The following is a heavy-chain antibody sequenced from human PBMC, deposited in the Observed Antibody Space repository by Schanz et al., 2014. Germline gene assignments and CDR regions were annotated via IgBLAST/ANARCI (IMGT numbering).Heavy chain of an antibody. CDR1: GFTFSSYA. D-gene: IGHD3-10*01. J-gene: IGHJ4*02. CDR3: AKDQGSYGSGSYSYFDY. CDR2: ISGSGGST. V-gene: IGHV3-23*04. Sequence: EVQLVESGGGLVQPGGSLRLSCAASGFTFSSYAMTWVRQAPGKGLDWVSAISGSGGSTVYADSVKGRFTISRDNSKNTLYLQMNSLRAEDTAVYYCAKDQGSYGSGSYSYFDYWGQGTLATVAS.